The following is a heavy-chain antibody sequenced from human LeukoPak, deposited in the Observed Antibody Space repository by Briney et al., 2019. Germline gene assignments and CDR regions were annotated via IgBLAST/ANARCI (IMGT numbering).Heavy chain of an antibody. D-gene: IGHD1-26*01. Sequence: GSLRLSCVASGFSFSDSVIHWVRQAPGKGLEWVAVISHDVKTTYYADSAKGRFTISRDNSKNTLYLQMNSLRAEDTAVYYCAKDTVGAFDYWGQGTLVTVSS. CDR3: AKDTVGAFDY. CDR1: GFSFSDSV. J-gene: IGHJ4*02. CDR2: ISHDVKTT. V-gene: IGHV3-30*04.